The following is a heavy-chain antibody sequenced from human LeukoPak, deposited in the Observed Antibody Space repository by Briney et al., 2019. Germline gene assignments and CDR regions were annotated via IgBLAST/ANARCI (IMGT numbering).Heavy chain of an antibody. CDR1: GGTFSSYA. J-gene: IGHJ4*02. CDR3: ARDVGDSGSLPDY. D-gene: IGHD3-10*01. Sequence: LVKVSCKASGGTFSSYAITWVRQAPGQGLEWMGRIIPILDIANYAQKFQGRVTITADKSTSTAYMELSSLRSEDTAVYYCARDVGDSGSLPDYWGQGTLVTVSS. CDR2: IIPILDIA. V-gene: IGHV1-69*04.